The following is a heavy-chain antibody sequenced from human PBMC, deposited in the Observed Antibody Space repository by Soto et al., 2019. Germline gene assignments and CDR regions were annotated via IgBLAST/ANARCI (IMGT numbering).Heavy chain of an antibody. Sequence: PGGSLRLSCAASGFTFSSYAMHWVRQAPGKGLEWVAVISYDGSNKYYADSVKGRFTISRDNSKNTLYLQMNSLRAEDTAVYYCAREGDFWSGNLGNYYGMDGWGQGTTVTVAS. CDR3: AREGDFWSGNLGNYYGMDG. D-gene: IGHD3-3*01. CDR2: ISYDGSNK. V-gene: IGHV3-30-3*01. CDR1: GFTFSSYA. J-gene: IGHJ6*02.